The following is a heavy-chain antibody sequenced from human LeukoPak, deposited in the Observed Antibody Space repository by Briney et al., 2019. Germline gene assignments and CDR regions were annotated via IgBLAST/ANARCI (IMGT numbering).Heavy chain of an antibody. Sequence: GGSLRLSCVASGFTFSNYAMNWVRQAPGKGLEWVSYISSSSSTIYYADSVKGRFTISRDNAKNSLYLQMNSLRAEDTAVYYCARGRYYYDSSGYYVKGEYYFDYWGQGTLVTVS. J-gene: IGHJ4*02. V-gene: IGHV3-48*01. CDR2: ISSSSSTI. CDR1: GFTFSNYA. CDR3: ARGRYYYDSSGYYVKGEYYFDY. D-gene: IGHD3-22*01.